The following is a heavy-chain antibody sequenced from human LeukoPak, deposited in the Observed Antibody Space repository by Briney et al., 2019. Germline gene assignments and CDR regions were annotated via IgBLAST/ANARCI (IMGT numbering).Heavy chain of an antibody. Sequence: GGSLRPSCEASASAFGHSWMSWVRQAPGKGLEWVANINLDGSEINYLDSLTGRLTISRDNAKDSLYLQMNGLRAEDTAVYFCVRDRGYSTFDYWGQGTLVTVSS. CDR3: VRDRGYSTFDY. V-gene: IGHV3-7*03. D-gene: IGHD3-22*01. J-gene: IGHJ4*02. CDR2: INLDGSEI. CDR1: ASAFGHSW.